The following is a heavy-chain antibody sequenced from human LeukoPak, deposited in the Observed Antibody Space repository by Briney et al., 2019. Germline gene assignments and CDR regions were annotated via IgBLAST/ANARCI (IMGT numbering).Heavy chain of an antibody. V-gene: IGHV3-9*01. CDR1: GFNFDDYV. D-gene: IGHD3-10*01. J-gene: IGHJ4*02. Sequence: GGSLRLSCAASGFNFDDYVMHWVRQVPGKGLEWVSGISWNGGTIGYADSVKGRFTISRDNAKSSLFLQMNSLRAEDTALYYCAKDFRVHGSGTYYPLGYWGQGTLVTVSS. CDR2: ISWNGGTI. CDR3: AKDFRVHGSGTYYPLGY.